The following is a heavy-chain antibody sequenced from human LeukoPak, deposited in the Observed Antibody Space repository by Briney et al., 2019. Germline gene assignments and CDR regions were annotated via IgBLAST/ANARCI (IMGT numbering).Heavy chain of an antibody. Sequence: KASETLSLTCTVSGGSISSYYWGWIRQPPGKGLEWIGSIYYSGSTYYNPSLKSRVTISVDTSKNQFSLKLSSVTAADTAVYYCARLGSGSYYLYGMDVWGQGTTVTVSS. D-gene: IGHD3-10*02. J-gene: IGHJ6*01. CDR1: GGSISSYY. V-gene: IGHV4-39*07. CDR3: ARLGSGSYYLYGMDV. CDR2: IYYSGST.